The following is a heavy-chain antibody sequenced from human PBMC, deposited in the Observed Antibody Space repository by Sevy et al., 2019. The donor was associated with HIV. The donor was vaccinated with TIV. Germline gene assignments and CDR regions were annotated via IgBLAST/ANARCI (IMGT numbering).Heavy chain of an antibody. CDR1: GFSFSSDW. D-gene: IGHD2-15*01. J-gene: IGHJ4*02. CDR2: ISPDGSTT. V-gene: IGHV3-74*01. Sequence: GGSLRLSCTASGFSFSSDWMHWVRQAPGKGLMWVSHISPDGSTTRYADSVKGRFTSARDNAKNTLFLQMNSLRAEDTAVYYCARLGVDGSSPQKNSWGQGAQVTVSS. CDR3: ARLGVDGSSPQKNS.